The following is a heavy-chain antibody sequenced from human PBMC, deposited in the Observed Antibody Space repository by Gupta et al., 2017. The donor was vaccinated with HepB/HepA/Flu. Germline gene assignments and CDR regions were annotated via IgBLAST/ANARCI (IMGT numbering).Heavy chain of an antibody. CDR3: ARVTPIVD. CDR1: GFTVSSNY. Sequence: EVQLVESGGGLIQPGGSLSSSCADSGFTVSSNYMGGGRQAPWKGIEWVSLIYSGWSTYDADSVKGRVTSSKDNTKNTMYMQMNSLRPEDTAVDDGARVTPIVDWGQGTMVTVSS. J-gene: IGHJ4*02. D-gene: IGHD2-21*01. V-gene: IGHV3-53*01. CDR2: IYSGWST.